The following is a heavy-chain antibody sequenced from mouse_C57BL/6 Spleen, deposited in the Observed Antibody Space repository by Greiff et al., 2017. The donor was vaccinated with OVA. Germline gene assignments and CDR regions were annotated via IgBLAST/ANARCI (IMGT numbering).Heavy chain of an antibody. Sequence: QVQLKQPGAELVKPGASVKLSCKASGYTFTSYWMQWVKQRPGQGLEWIGEIDPSDSYTNYNQKFKGKATLTVDTSSSTAYMQLSSLTSEDSAVYYCARDDYSWFAYWGQGTLVTVSA. D-gene: IGHD2-4*01. CDR1: GYTFTSYW. CDR2: IDPSDSYT. J-gene: IGHJ3*01. CDR3: ARDDYSWFAY. V-gene: IGHV1-50*01.